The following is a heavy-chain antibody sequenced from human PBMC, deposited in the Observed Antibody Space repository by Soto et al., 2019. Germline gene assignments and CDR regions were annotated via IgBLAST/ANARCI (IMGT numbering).Heavy chain of an antibody. Sequence: GASVKVSCKASGYTFTSYAMHWVRQAPGQRLEWMGWINAGNGNTKYSQKFQGRVTITRDTSASTAYMELSSLRSEDTAVYYCARDSSATRITIFGVVTDQLPFDYWGQGTLVTVSS. J-gene: IGHJ4*02. D-gene: IGHD3-3*01. CDR3: ARDSSATRITIFGVVTDQLPFDY. V-gene: IGHV1-3*01. CDR1: GYTFTSYA. CDR2: INAGNGNT.